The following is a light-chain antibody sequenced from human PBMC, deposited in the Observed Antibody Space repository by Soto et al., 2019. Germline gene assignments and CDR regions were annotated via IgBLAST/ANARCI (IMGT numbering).Light chain of an antibody. V-gene: IGLV2-14*01. CDR2: EVS. CDR1: TSDVGAYNY. J-gene: IGLJ1*01. Sequence: QSVLVQPASVSGSPGQSITISCTGSTSDVGAYNYVSWYKHHPGQAPQLMIYEVSNRPSGVSNRFSGSKSGNTASLTISGLQADDEGDYYCSSKTSSSSPFVFGTGTKVTVL. CDR3: SSKTSSSSPFV.